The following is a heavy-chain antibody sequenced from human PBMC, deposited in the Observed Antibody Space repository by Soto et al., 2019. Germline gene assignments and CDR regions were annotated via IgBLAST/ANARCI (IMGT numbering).Heavy chain of an antibody. CDR3: AREGLTTLTTGDYYYGMDV. CDR1: GGTFSSYA. V-gene: IGHV1-69*06. Sequence: QVQLVQSGAEVKKPGSSVKVSCKASGGTFSSYAISWVRQAPGQGLEWMGGIIPIFGTTNYEQKFQGRVSITADKSTSTAYMELSSLRSEDTAVYYCAREGLTTLTTGDYYYGMDVWGQGTTVTVSS. J-gene: IGHJ6*02. CDR2: IIPIFGTT. D-gene: IGHD4-4*01.